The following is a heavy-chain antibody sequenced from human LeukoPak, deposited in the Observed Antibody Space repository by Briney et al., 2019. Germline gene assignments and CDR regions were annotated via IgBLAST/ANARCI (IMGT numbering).Heavy chain of an antibody. V-gene: IGHV1-3*01. CDR2: INAGNGDA. CDR1: VYTFTTYA. J-gene: IGHJ5*02. Sequence: GASVKVSCKASVYTFTTYAIHWVRQARGRSLEWMGRINAGNGDAKYSQNFHDRITITRDTSASTVYVELTSLRSEDTAVYYCGKSAPSGFDPWGQGTLVTVSS. CDR3: GKSAPSGFDP.